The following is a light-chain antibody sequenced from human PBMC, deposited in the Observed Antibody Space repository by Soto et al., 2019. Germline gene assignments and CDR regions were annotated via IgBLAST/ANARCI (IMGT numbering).Light chain of an antibody. CDR3: QQYYSYLT. CDR2: DAS. V-gene: IGKV1-5*01. Sequence: DIPMTQSPSTLSASVGERVTITCRASQTISNWLAWYQQKPGKAPKLLIYDASSLEGGVPSRFSGSGSGTEFTLTLSSLQPDDFETYYYQQYYSYLTFGQGTKVEIK. CDR1: QTISNW. J-gene: IGKJ1*01.